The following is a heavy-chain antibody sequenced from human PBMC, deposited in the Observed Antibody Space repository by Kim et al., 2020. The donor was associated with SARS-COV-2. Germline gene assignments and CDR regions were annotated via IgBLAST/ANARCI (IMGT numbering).Heavy chain of an antibody. D-gene: IGHD5-18*01. J-gene: IGHJ4*02. CDR3: ARYARGYSYGFPYYFDY. Sequence: LKSRVTISVDTSKHRFSLKLSSVTAADTAVYYCARYARGYSYGFPYYFDYWGQGTLVTVSS. V-gene: IGHV4-38-2*01.